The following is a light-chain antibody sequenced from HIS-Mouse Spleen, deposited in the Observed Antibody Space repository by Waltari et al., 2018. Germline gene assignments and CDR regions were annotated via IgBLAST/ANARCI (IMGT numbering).Light chain of an antibody. Sequence: QSALTQPASVSGSPGQSITIPCTGTSSDVGGYNYVSWYQHHPGKAPKLMIYDVSNRPSGVSNRFSGSKSGNTASLTISGLQAEDEADYYCSSYTSSSTLDVVFGGGTKLTVL. V-gene: IGLV2-14*03. CDR3: SSYTSSSTLDVV. CDR1: SSDVGGYNY. CDR2: DVS. J-gene: IGLJ2*01.